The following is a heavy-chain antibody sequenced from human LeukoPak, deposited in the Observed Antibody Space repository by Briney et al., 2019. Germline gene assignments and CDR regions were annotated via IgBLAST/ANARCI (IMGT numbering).Heavy chain of an antibody. CDR3: ARDGGSSIDC. V-gene: IGHV3-33*01. Sequence: GGSLRLSCAASGITLSNYGMHWVRQAPGKGLEWVAVIWYDGSKEYYADSVKGRFTISRDTSENMMYLQMNSLRAEDTAVYYCARDGGSSIDCWGQGALVTVSS. D-gene: IGHD6-13*01. CDR2: IWYDGSKE. CDR1: GITLSNYG. J-gene: IGHJ4*02.